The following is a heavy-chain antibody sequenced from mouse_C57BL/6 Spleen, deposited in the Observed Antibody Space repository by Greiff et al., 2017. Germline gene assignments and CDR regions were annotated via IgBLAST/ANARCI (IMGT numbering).Heavy chain of an antibody. J-gene: IGHJ2*01. CDR2: IYPGGGYT. V-gene: IGHV1-63*01. CDR3: ARGAYYYGSSYFDY. Sequence: VQLQQSGAELVRPGTSVKMSCKASGYTFTNYWIGWAKQRPGHGLEWIGDIYPGGGYTNYNEKFKGKATLTADKSSSTAYMQFSSLTSEDSAIYYCARGAYYYGSSYFDYWGQGTTLTVSS. D-gene: IGHD1-1*01. CDR1: GYTFTNYW.